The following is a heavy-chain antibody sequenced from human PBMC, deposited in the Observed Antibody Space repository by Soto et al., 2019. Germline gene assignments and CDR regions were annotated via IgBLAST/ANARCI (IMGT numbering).Heavy chain of an antibody. CDR1: GFTFSSYG. J-gene: IGHJ6*02. Sequence: LRLSRAASGFTFSSYGMHWVRQAPGKGLEWVAVISYDGSNKYYADSVKGRFTISRDNSKNTLYLQMNSLRAEDTAVYYCAKDVTPRGSHYYYGMDVWGQGTTVTVSS. V-gene: IGHV3-30*18. CDR2: ISYDGSNK. CDR3: AKDVTPRGSHYYYGMDV. D-gene: IGHD2-21*02.